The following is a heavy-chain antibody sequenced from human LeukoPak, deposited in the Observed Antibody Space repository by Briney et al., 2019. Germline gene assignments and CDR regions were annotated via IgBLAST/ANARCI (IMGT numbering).Heavy chain of an antibody. V-gene: IGHV3-7*03. D-gene: IGHD3-10*01. Sequence: GGSLRLSCAASGFTVSSYWMSWVRQAPGKGLEWVANIKQDGSEEYYVDSVKGRFTISREISKNTLYLQMKSLRAEDTAVYYCARAAQVYGSGSYFDYWGQGTLVTVSS. J-gene: IGHJ4*02. CDR1: GFTVSSYW. CDR2: IKQDGSEE. CDR3: ARAAQVYGSGSYFDY.